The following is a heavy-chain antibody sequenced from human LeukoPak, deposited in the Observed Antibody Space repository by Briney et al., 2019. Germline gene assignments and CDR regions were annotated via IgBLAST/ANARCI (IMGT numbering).Heavy chain of an antibody. CDR2: INPDGSEK. D-gene: IGHD5-18*01. CDR3: ARDLAYSRLDY. CDR1: GFSFGTSG. J-gene: IGHJ4*02. V-gene: IGHV3-7*01. Sequence: GGSLRLSCAASGFSFGTSGMAWVGQAPGKGLEWVASINPDGSEKYSVDSVEGRFTISRGNAKNLLYLQVNSLRVEDTAFYYCARDLAYSRLDYWGQGMLVTVSS.